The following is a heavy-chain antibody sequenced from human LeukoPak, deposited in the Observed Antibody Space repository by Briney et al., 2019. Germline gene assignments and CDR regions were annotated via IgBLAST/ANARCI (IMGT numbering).Heavy chain of an antibody. CDR2: ISGSGVRT. V-gene: IGHV3-23*01. CDR1: GFTFSSYA. CDR3: ANLPYESTGFYSNTGFDY. J-gene: IGHJ4*02. D-gene: IGHD3-22*01. Sequence: GGSLRLSCAASGFTFSSYAMSWVRQAPGKGLEWVSGISGSGVRTYHADSVKGRFTISRDNSKSMLYLQMNSLRVEDTAVYYCANLPYESTGFYSNTGFDYWGQGTLVTVSS.